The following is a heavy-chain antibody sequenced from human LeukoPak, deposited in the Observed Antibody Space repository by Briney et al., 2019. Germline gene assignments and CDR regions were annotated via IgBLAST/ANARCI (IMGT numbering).Heavy chain of an antibody. CDR1: GYSISSGYY. V-gene: IGHV4-38-2*02. D-gene: IGHD2-2*01. Sequence: SETLSLTCTVSGYSISSGYYWGWIRQPPGKGLEWIGIIYHSGSTYYNPSLKSRVTISVYTSKHQFSLKLSSVTAADTAVYYCARDRGPAAAIFDYWGQGTLVTVSS. CDR2: IYHSGST. J-gene: IGHJ4*02. CDR3: ARDRGPAAAIFDY.